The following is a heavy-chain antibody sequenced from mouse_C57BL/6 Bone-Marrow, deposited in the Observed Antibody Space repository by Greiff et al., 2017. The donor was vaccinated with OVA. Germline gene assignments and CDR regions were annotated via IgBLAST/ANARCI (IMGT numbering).Heavy chain of an antibody. CDR1: GYTFTSYG. V-gene: IGHV1-81*01. CDR3: ARDGYDGVFDY. CDR2: IYPRSGNT. D-gene: IGHD2-2*01. J-gene: IGHJ2*01. Sequence: QVQLQQSGAELARPGASVKLSCKASGYTFTSYGISWVKQRTGQGLEWIGEIYPRSGNTYYNEKFKGKATLTADKSSSTAYMELRSLTSEDSAVYSCARDGYDGVFDYWGQGTTLTVSA.